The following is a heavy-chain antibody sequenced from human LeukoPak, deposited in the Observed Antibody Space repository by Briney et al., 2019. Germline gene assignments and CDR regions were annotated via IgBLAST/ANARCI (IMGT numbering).Heavy chain of an antibody. CDR3: ARHNSWLQGSHAFDI. CDR1: GGSISSGGYY. Sequence: SETLSLTCTVSGGSISSGGYYWSWLRQPPGKGLEWNGYIYYSGSTNYNPSLKSRVTISVDTSKNQFSLKLSSVTAADTAVYYCARHNSWLQGSHAFDIWGQGTMVTVSS. J-gene: IGHJ3*02. CDR2: IYYSGST. D-gene: IGHD5-24*01. V-gene: IGHV4-61*08.